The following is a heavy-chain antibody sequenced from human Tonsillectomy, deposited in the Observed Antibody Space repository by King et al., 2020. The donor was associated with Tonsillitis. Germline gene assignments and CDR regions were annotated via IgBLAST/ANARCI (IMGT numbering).Heavy chain of an antibody. D-gene: IGHD2-21*02. CDR1: GFTFSSYD. Sequence: VQLVESGGGLVQPGGSLRLFCAASGFTFSSYDMHWVRQATGKSPEWVSAIGTGGDIYYLGPVKGRFTISREDAKDSLYLQMNSLRDEDTAVDYCVRGTALPLPPWIGHFDLWGRGTLVTVSS. CDR3: VRGTALPLPPWIGHFDL. V-gene: IGHV3-13*01. CDR2: IGTGGDI. J-gene: IGHJ2*01.